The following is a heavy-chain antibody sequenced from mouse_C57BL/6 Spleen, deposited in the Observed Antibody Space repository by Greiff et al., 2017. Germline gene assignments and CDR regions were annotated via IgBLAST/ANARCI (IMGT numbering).Heavy chain of an antibody. Sequence: QVQLKESGPELVKPGASVKISCKASGYAFSSSWMNWVKQRPGKGLEWIGRIYPGDGDTNYNGKFKGKATLTADKSSSTAYMQLSSLTSEDSAVYFCARYIYYDSYFDYWGQGTTLTVSS. CDR3: ARYIYYDSYFDY. CDR1: GYAFSSSW. D-gene: IGHD2-4*01. J-gene: IGHJ2*01. V-gene: IGHV1-82*01. CDR2: IYPGDGDT.